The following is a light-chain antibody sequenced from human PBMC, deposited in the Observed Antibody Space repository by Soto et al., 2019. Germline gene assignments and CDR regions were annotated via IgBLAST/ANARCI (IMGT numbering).Light chain of an antibody. Sequence: DIQLTHSPSSLSPYVRERVSLTWRASQSVSNYLNWYQQKPGKAPTLLIYAASTLQSGVPSRISGSGSGTDFTLTISSLQPEDFATYYCQQDLRPPLTFGPGTKVDIK. CDR2: AAS. V-gene: IGKV1-39*01. CDR1: QSVSNY. CDR3: QQDLRPPLT. J-gene: IGKJ3*01.